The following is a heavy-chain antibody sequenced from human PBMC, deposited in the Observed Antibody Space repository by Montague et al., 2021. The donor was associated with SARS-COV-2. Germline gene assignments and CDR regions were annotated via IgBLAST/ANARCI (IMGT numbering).Heavy chain of an antibody. V-gene: IGHV2-70*11. CDR2: IDWDDDK. Sequence: PQLVKPTQTLTLTCTFSGFSLSTSGLCVSWIRQPPGKALEWLARIDWDDDKYYSTSLTTRLTISKDTSKNQVVLTMTNMDPVDTATYYCARRTYDILTGYDYDMDVWGQGTTVTVSS. J-gene: IGHJ6*02. CDR1: GFSLSTSGLC. D-gene: IGHD3-9*01. CDR3: ARRTYDILTGYDYDMDV.